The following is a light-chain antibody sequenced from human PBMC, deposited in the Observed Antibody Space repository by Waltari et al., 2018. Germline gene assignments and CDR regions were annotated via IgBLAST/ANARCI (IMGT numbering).Light chain of an antibody. J-gene: IGKJ1*01. Sequence: DIQMTQSPSTLSASVGDRVTITCRASQSITTWVAWYQQKPGKAPKPLIYKASSLGSGVPSRFSGNGSGTEFTLTISSLQPDDFATYFCQYSTTFGQGTKVEIK. CDR3: QYSTT. V-gene: IGKV1-5*03. CDR2: KAS. CDR1: QSITTW.